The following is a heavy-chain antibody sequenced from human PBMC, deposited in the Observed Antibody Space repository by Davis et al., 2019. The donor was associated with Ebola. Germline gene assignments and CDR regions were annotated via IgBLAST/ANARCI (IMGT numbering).Heavy chain of an antibody. J-gene: IGHJ5*02. V-gene: IGHV1-18*01. CDR1: GYTFIFYG. D-gene: IGHD3-10*01. CDR2: INPDNGNT. Sequence: AASVKVSCKPSGYTFIFYGLSWVRQAPGQGLEWMGWINPDNGNTKYAQKFQGRVTMTTDKSTRSVYMELRSLRSDDTAVYYCARSITMVRGVSWFDPWGQGTLVTVSS. CDR3: ARSITMVRGVSWFDP.